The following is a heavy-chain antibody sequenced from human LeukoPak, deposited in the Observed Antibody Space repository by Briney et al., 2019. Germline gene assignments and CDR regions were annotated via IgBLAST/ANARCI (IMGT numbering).Heavy chain of an antibody. V-gene: IGHV4-31*03. CDR2: IYYSGST. CDR1: GGSISSGGYF. Sequence: SQTLSLTCTVSGGSISSGGYFWSWIRQHPGKGLEWIGYIYYSGSTYYSPSLKSRVTISVDTSKNQFSLKLNSVTAADTAVYYCARPSGYSSGWYEGEDYWGQGTLVTVSS. D-gene: IGHD6-19*01. J-gene: IGHJ4*02. CDR3: ARPSGYSSGWYEGEDY.